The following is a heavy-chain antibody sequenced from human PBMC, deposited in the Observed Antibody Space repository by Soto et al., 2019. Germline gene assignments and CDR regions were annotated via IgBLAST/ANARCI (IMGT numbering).Heavy chain of an antibody. CDR1: GFTFSSYA. J-gene: IGHJ4*02. Sequence: EVQLLESGGGLVQPGGSLRLSCAASGFTFSSYAMSWVRQAPGKGLEWVSAISGSGGSTYYADSVKGRFTISRDNSKNTLYLQMKSLRAEDTAVYYCAVISTVTIPLFDYWGQGTLVTVSS. CDR3: AVISTVTIPLFDY. D-gene: IGHD4-4*01. CDR2: ISGSGGST. V-gene: IGHV3-23*01.